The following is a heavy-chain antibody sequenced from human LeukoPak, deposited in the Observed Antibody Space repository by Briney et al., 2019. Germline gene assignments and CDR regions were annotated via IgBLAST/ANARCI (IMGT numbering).Heavy chain of an antibody. CDR1: GGSISSYY. CDR2: IYYSGST. J-gene: IGHJ5*02. Sequence: SETLSLTCTVSGGSISSYYWSWIRQPPGKGLEWIGYIYYSGSTNYNPSLKSRGTISVDTSKNQFSLKLSSVTAADTAVYYCARELFLGWFDPWGQGTLVTVSS. V-gene: IGHV4-59*01. D-gene: IGHD2-15*01. CDR3: ARELFLGWFDP.